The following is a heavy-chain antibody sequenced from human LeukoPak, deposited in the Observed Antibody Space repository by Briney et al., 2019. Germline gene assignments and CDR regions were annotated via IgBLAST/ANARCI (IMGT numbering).Heavy chain of an antibody. J-gene: IGHJ5*02. V-gene: IGHV4-38-2*01. CDR1: GYSISSGYY. CDR2: IYHSGST. D-gene: IGHD3-9*01. CDR3: ARGGYDILTGPMDWFDP. Sequence: PSETLSLTCAVSGYSISSGYYWGWIRQPPGKGLEWIGIIYHSGSTYYNPSLKSRVTISVDTSKNQFSLKLSSVTAADTAVYYCARGGYDILTGPMDWFDPWGQGTLVTVSS.